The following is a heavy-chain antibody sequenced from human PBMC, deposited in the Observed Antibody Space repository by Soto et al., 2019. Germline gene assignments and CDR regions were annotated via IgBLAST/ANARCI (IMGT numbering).Heavy chain of an antibody. CDR1: RFTFSNYC. Sequence: GGSLRLSCAASRFTFSNYCMHWVRQAPGKGLEYVAAISTTGDSTSYANSVKGRFIISRDNANNMLYLQMDDLRAEDMAVYYCARDPGGPAHVYFSGMDVWGQGTTVTVSS. J-gene: IGHJ6*02. CDR2: ISTTGDST. V-gene: IGHV3-64*01. D-gene: IGHD1-26*01. CDR3: ARDPGGPAHVYFSGMDV.